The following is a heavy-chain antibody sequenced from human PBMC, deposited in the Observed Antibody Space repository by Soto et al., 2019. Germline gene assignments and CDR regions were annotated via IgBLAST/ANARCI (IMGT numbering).Heavy chain of an antibody. V-gene: IGHV1-69*13. CDR2: IIPIFGTA. Sequence: SVKVSCKASGGTFSSYAISWVRQAPGQGLEWMGGIIPIFGTANYAQKFQGRVTITADESTSTAYMELSSLRSEDTAVYYCARVGMYSFDWFDPWGQGTLVTVSS. CDR3: ARVGMYSFDWFDP. D-gene: IGHD1-26*01. J-gene: IGHJ5*02. CDR1: GGTFSSYA.